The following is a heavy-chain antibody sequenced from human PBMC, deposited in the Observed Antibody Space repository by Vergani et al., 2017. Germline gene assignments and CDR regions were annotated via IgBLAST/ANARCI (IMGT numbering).Heavy chain of an antibody. J-gene: IGHJ6*02. CDR2: ISSSSSTI. CDR1: GFTFSSYS. D-gene: IGHD2-2*01. V-gene: IGHV3-48*01. CDR3: ARGWSSTSCYYYYYGMDV. Sequence: EVQLVESGGGLVQPGGSLRLSCAASGFTFSSYSMNWVRQAPGKGLEWVSYISSSSSTIYYADSVKGRFTISRDNAKNSLYLQMNSLRAEDTAVYYCARGWSSTSCYYYYYGMDVWGQGTTVTVSS.